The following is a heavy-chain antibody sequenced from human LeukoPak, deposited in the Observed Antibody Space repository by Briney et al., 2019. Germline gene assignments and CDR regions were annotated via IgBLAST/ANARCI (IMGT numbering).Heavy chain of an antibody. J-gene: IGHJ5*02. CDR3: ARVFRSVSISPANWFDP. CDR1: GFTFSSYS. V-gene: IGHV3-21*05. Sequence: GGSLRLSCAASGFTFSSYSMNWVRQAPGKGLEWVSYISSSSSYIYYADSVKGRFTISRDNAKNSLYLQMNSLRAEDTAVYYCARVFRSVSISPANWFDPWGQGTLVTVSS. CDR2: ISSSSSYI. D-gene: IGHD2/OR15-2a*01.